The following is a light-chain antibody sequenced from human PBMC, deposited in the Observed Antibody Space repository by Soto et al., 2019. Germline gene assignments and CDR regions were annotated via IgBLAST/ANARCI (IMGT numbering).Light chain of an antibody. CDR1: QGIGDT. J-gene: IGKJ5*01. CDR2: DAY. Sequence: ELVMTQSPATLSVSPGEGATLSCRASQGIGDTLAWYQQKPGQAPRLLIYDAYNRATGIPPRFSGSGSGTDFTLTISSLEPEDSAVYYCQQRHMWPITFGQGTRLEIK. V-gene: IGKV3-11*01. CDR3: QQRHMWPIT.